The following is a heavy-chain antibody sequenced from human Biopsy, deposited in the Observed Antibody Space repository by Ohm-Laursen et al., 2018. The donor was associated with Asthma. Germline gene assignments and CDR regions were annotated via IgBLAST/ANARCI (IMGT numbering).Heavy chain of an antibody. D-gene: IGHD3-10*01. J-gene: IGHJ6*02. CDR2: ISVYNGNT. CDR3: ARAVDYSHYYGIDV. CDR1: GYTFNSAG. Sequence: SSVKVSCKTSGYTFNSAGITWVRQAPGQGLEWMGWISVYNGNTKVAQKLQDRVTMITDTSTSTAYMELRSLRSDDTAVYFCARAVDYSHYYGIDVRGQGTTVTVS. V-gene: IGHV1-18*01.